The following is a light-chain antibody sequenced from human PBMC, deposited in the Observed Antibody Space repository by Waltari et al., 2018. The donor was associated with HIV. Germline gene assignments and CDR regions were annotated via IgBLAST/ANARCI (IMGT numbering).Light chain of an antibody. CDR1: NSDVGGYNY. CDR3: SSVANNNTPVL. V-gene: IGLV2-14*03. Sequence: QSALTQPASVSGSPGQSITISCTGTNSDVGGYNYVSWYQQHPGKAPKLMIYDVTKRPSGISNRFSGSKSGNTASLTISGLQAEDEADYFCSSVANNNTPVLFGGGTKLTVL. CDR2: DVT. J-gene: IGLJ2*01.